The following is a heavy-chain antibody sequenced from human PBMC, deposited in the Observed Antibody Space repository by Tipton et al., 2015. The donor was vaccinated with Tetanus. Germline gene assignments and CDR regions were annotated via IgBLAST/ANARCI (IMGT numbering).Heavy chain of an antibody. CDR1: GGSISNDNYY. D-gene: IGHD5-24*01. Sequence: LRLSCTVSGGSISNDNYYWSWIRQPPGKGLEWIGYMFYSGSAYYNPSLKSRVIISVDTSKNQFSLKLSSVTAADSALYFCGRGTDAYKSGNYWGQGTLVTVSS. V-gene: IGHV4-30-4*01. J-gene: IGHJ4*01. CDR3: GRGTDAYKSGNY. CDR2: MFYSGSA.